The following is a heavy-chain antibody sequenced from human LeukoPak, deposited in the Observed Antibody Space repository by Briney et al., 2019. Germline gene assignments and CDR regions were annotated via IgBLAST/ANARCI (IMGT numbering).Heavy chain of an antibody. D-gene: IGHD5-18*01. CDR2: ISSSSSTI. CDR1: GFTFSSYS. J-gene: IGHJ6*03. V-gene: IGHV3-48*01. CDR3: ARDSGSYSYGYYYMDV. Sequence: QVGGSLRLSCAASGFTFSSYSMNWVRQAPGKGLEWVSYISSSSSTIYYADSVKGRFTISRDNAKNSLYLQMNSLRAEDTAVYYCARDSGSYSYGYYYMDVWGKGTTVTVSS.